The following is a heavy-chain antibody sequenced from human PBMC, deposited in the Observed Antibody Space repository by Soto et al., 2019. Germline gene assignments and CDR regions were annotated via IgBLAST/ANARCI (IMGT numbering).Heavy chain of an antibody. V-gene: IGHV1-69*13. J-gene: IGHJ4*02. CDR2: IIPIFGTA. Sequence: VASVKVSCKASGGTFSSYAISWVRQAPGQGLEWMGGIIPIFGTANYAQKFQGRVTITADESTSTAYMELSSLRSEDTAVYYCARDGSGYYDSSAEVGYFDYWGQGTLVTVSS. CDR1: GGTFSSYA. CDR3: ARDGSGYYDSSAEVGYFDY. D-gene: IGHD3-22*01.